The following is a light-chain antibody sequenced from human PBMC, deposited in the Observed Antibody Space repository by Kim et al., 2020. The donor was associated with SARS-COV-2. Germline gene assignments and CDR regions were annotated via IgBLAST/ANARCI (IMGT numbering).Light chain of an antibody. J-gene: IGKJ5*01. V-gene: IGKV1-5*01. CDR1: QSIGRW. CDR2: VAS. Sequence: DIQMTQSPSTLSASVGDRVTITCRASQSIGRWLAWYQQKPGRAPRLLIYVASNLKSGAPSRFNGSGSGTEFSLTISSLQPDDFATYYCPQYSSHPVTFGQGTRLEIK. CDR3: PQYSSHPVT.